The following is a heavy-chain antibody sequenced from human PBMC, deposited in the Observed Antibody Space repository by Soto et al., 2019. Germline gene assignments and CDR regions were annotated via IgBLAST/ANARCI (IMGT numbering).Heavy chain of an antibody. CDR1: GGSISSGGYS. D-gene: IGHD3-3*02. CDR3: ASPKIAFYNWFDP. CDR2: IYYSGST. J-gene: IGHJ5*02. V-gene: IGHV4-30-2*03. Sequence: LSLTCTLSGGSISSGGYSWSWIRQPPGKGLECIGSIYYSGSTYYNPSLKSRVTISVDTSKNQFSLKLSSVTAADTAVYYCASPKIAFYNWFDPWGQGTLVTVSS.